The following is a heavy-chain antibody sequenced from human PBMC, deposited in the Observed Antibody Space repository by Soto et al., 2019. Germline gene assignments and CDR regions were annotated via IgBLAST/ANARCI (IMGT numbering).Heavy chain of an antibody. D-gene: IGHD5-12*01. CDR3: ARHSGHIFIDY. CDR1: GGSISSSSYY. V-gene: IGHV4-39*01. J-gene: IGHJ4*02. CDR2: IYYSGST. Sequence: QLQLQESGPGLVKPSETLSLTCTVSGGSISSSSYYWGWIRQPPGKGLEWIGSIYYSGSTYYNPSLKXRXTXAXXTATNQFSLTLSSGTDADTAVYCCARHSGHIFIDYWGQGTLVTVSS.